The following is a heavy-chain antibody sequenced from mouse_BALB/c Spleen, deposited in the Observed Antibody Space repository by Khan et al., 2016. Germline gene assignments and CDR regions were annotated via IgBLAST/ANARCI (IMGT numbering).Heavy chain of an antibody. CDR2: ILPGGGTT. CDR3: ARRRDYGSSPAWFAY. CDR1: GYTFRSYW. J-gene: IGHJ3*01. D-gene: IGHD1-1*01. Sequence: QVQLKESGAELMKPGASMKISCKATGYTFRSYWIEWVKQRPGHGLEWIGEILPGGGTTNYNEKFQGKAIFTADSSSNTAYMQFSSLTSEDSAVYYCARRRDYGSSPAWFAYWGQGTLVTVSA. V-gene: IGHV1-9*01.